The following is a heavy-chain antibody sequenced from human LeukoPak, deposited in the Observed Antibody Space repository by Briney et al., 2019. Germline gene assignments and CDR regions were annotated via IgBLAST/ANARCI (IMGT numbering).Heavy chain of an antibody. V-gene: IGHV3-30*18. CDR3: AKDKRGYCSGGSCYTNFQH. CDR1: GFTFSSYG. J-gene: IGHJ1*01. CDR2: ISYDGSNK. Sequence: GGSLRLSCAASGFTFSSYGMHWVRQARGKGLEGVAVISYDGSNKYYADSVKGRFTISRDNSKNTLYLQMNSLRAEDTAVYYCAKDKRGYCSGGSCYTNFQHWGQGTLVTVSS. D-gene: IGHD2-15*01.